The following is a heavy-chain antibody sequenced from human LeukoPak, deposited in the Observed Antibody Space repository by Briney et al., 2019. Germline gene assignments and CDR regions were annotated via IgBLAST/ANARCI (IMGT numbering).Heavy chain of an antibody. CDR3: AKGFYYISGSFRSLDS. CDR1: GFTFSSFA. D-gene: IGHD3-10*01. CDR2: ISPAGGAT. V-gene: IGHV3-23*01. Sequence: GGSLRLSCAASGFTFSSFAMSWVRQAPGKGLEWVSSISPAGGATYYADSVKGRFTVSRDNSKNTLYLQMNSLRAEDAALYYCAKGFYYISGSFRSLDSWGQGTLVTVSS. J-gene: IGHJ4*02.